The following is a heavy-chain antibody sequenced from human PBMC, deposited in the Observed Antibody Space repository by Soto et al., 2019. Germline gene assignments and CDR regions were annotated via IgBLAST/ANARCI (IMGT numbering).Heavy chain of an antibody. Sequence: GASVKVSCKASGYTFTSYGISWVRQAPGQGLEWMGWISAYNGNTNYAQKLQGRVTMTTDTSTSTAYMELRSLRSDDTAVYYFARDSGKLGYCSSTSCSDPFGSSNYVDYWGQGTLVTVSS. D-gene: IGHD2-2*01. CDR3: ARDSGKLGYCSSTSCSDPFGSSNYVDY. CDR2: ISAYNGNT. V-gene: IGHV1-18*01. CDR1: GYTFTSYG. J-gene: IGHJ4*02.